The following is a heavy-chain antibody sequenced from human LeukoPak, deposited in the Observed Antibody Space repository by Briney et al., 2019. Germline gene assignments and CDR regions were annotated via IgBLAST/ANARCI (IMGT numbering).Heavy chain of an antibody. V-gene: IGHV4-4*09. J-gene: IGHJ4*02. CDR1: GGSISSYY. D-gene: IGHD3-22*01. CDR2: IYTSGST. CDR3: ARLGDSSGYYLDY. Sequence: SETLSLTCTVSGGSISSYYWSWIRQPPGKGLEWIGYIYTSGSTNYNPSLKSRVTISVDTSKNQFSLKLSSVTAADTAVYYCARLGDSSGYYLDYWGQGTLVTVYS.